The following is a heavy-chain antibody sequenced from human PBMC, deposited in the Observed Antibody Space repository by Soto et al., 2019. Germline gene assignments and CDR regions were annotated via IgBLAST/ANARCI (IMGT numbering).Heavy chain of an antibody. V-gene: IGHV4-31*03. CDR3: ARVSASASPFGTNWFDP. Sequence: TLSLTCTVAGDSISSGGYYWSWIRQHPGKALEWIAYISDSGTTYYNPSLKSRVTISVDTSKNQFSLKLNSVTAADTAVHFCARVSASASPFGTNWFDPWGQGILVTVSS. D-gene: IGHD1-7*01. CDR1: GDSISSGGYY. CDR2: ISDSGTT. J-gene: IGHJ5*02.